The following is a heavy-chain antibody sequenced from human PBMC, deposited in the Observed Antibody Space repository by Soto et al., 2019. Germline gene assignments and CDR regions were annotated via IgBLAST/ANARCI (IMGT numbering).Heavy chain of an antibody. Sequence: EVQLVESGGGLVQPGGSLRLSCAASGFTVSTKYMSWVRQAPGKGLEGVSVIYSGGSTFYADSVRGRFTISRDNSKNTVNLQMNSLRAEDTAVYYCAREPWAADYWGQGTLVTVSS. CDR1: GFTVSTKY. CDR2: IYSGGST. CDR3: AREPWAADY. D-gene: IGHD3-16*01. J-gene: IGHJ4*02. V-gene: IGHV3-66*01.